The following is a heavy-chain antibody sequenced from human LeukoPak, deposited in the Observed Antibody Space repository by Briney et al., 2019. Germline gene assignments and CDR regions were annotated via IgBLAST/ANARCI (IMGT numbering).Heavy chain of an antibody. CDR2: IYYSGST. Sequence: PSETLSLTCTVSGGSISSDYWSWIRQPPGKGLEGIGYIYYSGSTNYNPSLKSRVTISVDTSKNQFSLKLSSVTATDTAVYYCARTVVSVVVVVAATDSWFDPWGQGTLVTVSS. J-gene: IGHJ5*02. CDR3: ARTVVSVVVVVAATDSWFDP. D-gene: IGHD2-15*01. CDR1: GGSISSDY. V-gene: IGHV4-59*01.